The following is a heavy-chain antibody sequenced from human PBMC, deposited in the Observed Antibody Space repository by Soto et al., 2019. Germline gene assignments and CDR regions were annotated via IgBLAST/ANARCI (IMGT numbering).Heavy chain of an antibody. Sequence: SETLSLTCTVSGGSIGLYYWSWIRQPPGKGLEWIGYIYSTGSTNYNPSLKSRVTISVDTSKNQFSLKLSSATAADTAMYFCARHVLRYFDWLLGPFDIWGQGTMVTVSS. CDR3: ARHVLRYFDWLLGPFDI. V-gene: IGHV4-59*08. D-gene: IGHD3-9*01. CDR1: GGSIGLYY. CDR2: IYSTGST. J-gene: IGHJ3*02.